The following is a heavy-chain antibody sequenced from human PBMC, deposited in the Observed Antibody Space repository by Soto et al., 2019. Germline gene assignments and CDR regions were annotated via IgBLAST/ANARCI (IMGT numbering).Heavy chain of an antibody. V-gene: IGHV4-59*01. CDR1: GGSISSYY. CDR3: ARGRGYDDSSGSLWFDS. J-gene: IGHJ5*01. D-gene: IGHD3-22*01. Sequence: PSETLSLTCTVSGGSISSYYWSWIRQPPGKGLEWIGYIYYSGSTNYNPSLKSRVTISVDTSKNQFSLKLSSVTAADTAVYYCARGRGYDDSSGSLWFDSWGQGSLVTVSS. CDR2: IYYSGST.